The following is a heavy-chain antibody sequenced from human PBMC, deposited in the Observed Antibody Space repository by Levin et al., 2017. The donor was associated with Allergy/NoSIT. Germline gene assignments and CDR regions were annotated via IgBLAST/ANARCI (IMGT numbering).Heavy chain of an antibody. V-gene: IGHV1-2*02. Sequence: PAASVKVSCKASGYTFTDYYMHWVRQAPGQGFEYMGWINPNSGGTNFAQKFRGRVTMTRDTSTNTAYMELRRLISDDTAVYYCARVIRAARDYYGLDVWGQGTTVTVSS. D-gene: IGHD3-10*01. J-gene: IGHJ6*02. CDR3: ARVIRAARDYYGLDV. CDR1: GYTFTDYY. CDR2: INPNSGGT.